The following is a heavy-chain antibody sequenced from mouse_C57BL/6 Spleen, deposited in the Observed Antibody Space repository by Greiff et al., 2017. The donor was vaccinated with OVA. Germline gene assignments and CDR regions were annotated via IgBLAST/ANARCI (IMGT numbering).Heavy chain of an antibody. J-gene: IGHJ4*01. D-gene: IGHD1-1*01. CDR3: ARLRTTVVATDYAMDY. CDR2: IGPGSGST. CDR1: GYTFTDYY. V-gene: IGHV1-77*01. Sequence: VKLQQSGAELVKPGASVKISCKASGYTFTDYYINWVKQRPGQGLEWIGKIGPGSGSTYYNEKFKGKATLTADKSSSTAYMQLCSLTSEDSAVYFCARLRTTVVATDYAMDYWGQGTSVTVSS.